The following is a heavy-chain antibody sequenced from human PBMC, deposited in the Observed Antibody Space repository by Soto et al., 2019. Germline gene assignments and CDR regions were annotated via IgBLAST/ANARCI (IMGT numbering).Heavy chain of an antibody. Sequence: ASVKVSCKASGYTFTSYAMNWVRQAPGQGLEWMGWINAGNGNTKYSQKFQGRVTITRDTSASTAYMELSSLRSEDTAVYYCARDLGGWPEYWGQGTLVTVSS. V-gene: IGHV1-3*01. J-gene: IGHJ4*02. CDR1: GYTFTSYA. CDR3: ARDLGGWPEY. D-gene: IGHD2-15*01. CDR2: INAGNGNT.